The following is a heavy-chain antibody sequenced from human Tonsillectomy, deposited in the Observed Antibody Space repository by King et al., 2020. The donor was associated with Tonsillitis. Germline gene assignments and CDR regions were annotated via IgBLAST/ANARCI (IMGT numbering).Heavy chain of an antibody. CDR3: ASLTATESEDGYGDPGDPYYYYYYYMDV. Sequence: QLVQSGAEVKKPGSSVKVSCKASGGTFSSYAISWVRQAPGQGLEWMGRIIPILGIANYAQKFQGRVTITADKSTSTAYMELSSLRSEDTAVYYCASLTATESEDGYGDPGDPYYYYYYYMDVWGKGTTVTVSS. D-gene: IGHD4-17*01. V-gene: IGHV1-69*04. CDR1: GGTFSSYA. CDR2: IIPILGIA. J-gene: IGHJ6*03.